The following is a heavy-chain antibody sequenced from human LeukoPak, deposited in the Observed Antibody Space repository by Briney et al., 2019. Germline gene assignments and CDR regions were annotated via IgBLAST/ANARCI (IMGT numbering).Heavy chain of an antibody. CDR3: ASVIRYYFDY. Sequence: PSETLSLTCTVSGGSISSSSYYWGWIRQPPGTGLEWIGSIYYSGSTYYNPSLKSRVTISVDTSKNQFSLKLSSVTAADTAVYYCASVIRYYFDYWGQGTLVTVSS. V-gene: IGHV4-39*01. CDR2: IYYSGST. J-gene: IGHJ4*02. D-gene: IGHD2-21*01. CDR1: GGSISSSSYY.